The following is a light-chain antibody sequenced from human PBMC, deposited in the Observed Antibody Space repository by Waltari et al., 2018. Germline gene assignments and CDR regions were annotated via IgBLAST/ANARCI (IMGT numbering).Light chain of an antibody. J-gene: IGKJ4*02. CDR3: QQHNNWPLLT. Sequence: IVMTQSPPSLSASPGARAPLSCRASQGVNSNLPWYQQKPGQSPRRLIYQASTRATGIPARFSGSGSGTEFTLSISRLEAEDFAVYYCQQHNNWPLLTFGGGTKVEIK. CDR1: QGVNSN. V-gene: IGKV3-15*01. CDR2: QAS.